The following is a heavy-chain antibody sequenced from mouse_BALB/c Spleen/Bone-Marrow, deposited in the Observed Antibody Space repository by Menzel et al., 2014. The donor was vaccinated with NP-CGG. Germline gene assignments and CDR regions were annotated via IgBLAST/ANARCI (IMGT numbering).Heavy chain of an antibody. D-gene: IGHD2-4*01. V-gene: IGHV5-9-2*01. Sequence: EVMLVESGGGLVKSGGSLKLSCAASGFSFSNYGMSWVRQTPEKRLEWVATISGDGRYTFYSDSVKGRFTISRDNAKNNLYLQLSSLRSEDTALYYCARHAYYDQTEVSFVYWGQGTLDTVSA. CDR1: GFSFSNYG. CDR2: ISGDGRYT. CDR3: ARHAYYDQTEVSFVY. J-gene: IGHJ3*01.